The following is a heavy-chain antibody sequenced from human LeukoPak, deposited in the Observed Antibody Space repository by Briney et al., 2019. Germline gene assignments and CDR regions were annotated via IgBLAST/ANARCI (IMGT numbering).Heavy chain of an antibody. Sequence: NSGGSLRLSCAASGFTFSNAWMSWVRQAPGKGLEWVGRIKSKTDGGTTDYAAPVKGRFTISRDDSKNTLYLQMNSLKTEDTAVYYCTTAPYYDFWSGYYTGNYYFDYWGQGTLVTVSS. J-gene: IGHJ4*02. D-gene: IGHD3-3*01. CDR3: TTAPYYDFWSGYYTGNYYFDY. V-gene: IGHV3-15*01. CDR1: GFTFSNAW. CDR2: IKSKTDGGTT.